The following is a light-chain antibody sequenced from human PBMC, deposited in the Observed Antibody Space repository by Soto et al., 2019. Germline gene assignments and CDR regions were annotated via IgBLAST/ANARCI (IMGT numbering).Light chain of an antibody. CDR2: GAP. J-gene: IGKJ5*01. CDR3: QQYNSWPIT. Sequence: EIVLTQSPGTLSLSPGERATLSCRASQSVSNNYLAWYQQKPGQAPRLLIYGAPTWGTDVPPRFTGSGSGTEFTLTISGLQSEDFAVYYCQQYNSWPITFGQGTRLEIK. CDR1: QSVSNN. V-gene: IGKV3D-15*01.